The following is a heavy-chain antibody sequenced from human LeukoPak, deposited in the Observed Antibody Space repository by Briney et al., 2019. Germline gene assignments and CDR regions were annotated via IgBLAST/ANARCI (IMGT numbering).Heavy chain of an antibody. Sequence: PSETLSLTCAVYGGSFSGYYWSWIRQPPGKGLEWIEEINHSGSTNYNPSLKSRVTISVDTSKNQFSLRLSSVTAADTAVYFCARTGRILDWFDPWGQGTLVTVSS. CDR2: INHSGST. J-gene: IGHJ5*02. CDR3: ARTGRILDWFDP. V-gene: IGHV4-34*01. D-gene: IGHD2-15*01. CDR1: GGSFSGYY.